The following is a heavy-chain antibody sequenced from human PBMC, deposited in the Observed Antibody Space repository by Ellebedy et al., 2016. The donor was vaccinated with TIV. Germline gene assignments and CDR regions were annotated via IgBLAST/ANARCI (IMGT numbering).Heavy chain of an antibody. Sequence: SETLSLXXAVSGGSFSDYYWNWIRQPPGKGLEWIGEINPGGSTTYKPSLKSRVTISMDTSKNQVSLRLNSVTASDTAVYFCARGGHLTGPTLDVWGQGTTVTVSS. J-gene: IGHJ6*02. CDR3: ARGGHLTGPTLDV. D-gene: IGHD1-20*01. CDR1: GGSFSDYY. CDR2: INPGGST. V-gene: IGHV4-34*01.